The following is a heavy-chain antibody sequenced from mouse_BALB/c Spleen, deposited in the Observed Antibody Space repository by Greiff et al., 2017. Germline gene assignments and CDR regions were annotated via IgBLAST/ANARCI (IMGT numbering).Heavy chain of an antibody. CDR3: ARGYDVGGAMDY. CDR1: GFTFSSYA. J-gene: IGHJ4*01. CDR2: ISSGGST. D-gene: IGHD2-14*01. Sequence: EVQLVESGGGLVKPGGSLKLSCAASGFTFSSYAMSWVRQTPEKRLEWVASISSGGSTYYPDSVKGRFTISRDNARNILYLQMSSLRSEDTAMYYCARGYDVGGAMDYWGQGTSVTVSS. V-gene: IGHV5-6-5*01.